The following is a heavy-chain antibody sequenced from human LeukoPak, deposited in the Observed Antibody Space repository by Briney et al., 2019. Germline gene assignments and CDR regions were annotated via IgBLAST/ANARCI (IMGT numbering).Heavy chain of an antibody. V-gene: IGHV1-2*06. CDR3: ASAYLVATGSHVDYFDY. CDR2: INPSSGDT. Sequence: GASVKVSCKASGYTFTGYYIHWVRQAPGQGLEWMGRINPSSGDTNYAQKFQGRVTLTRDTSISTVYMELSSLISEDTAVYYCASAYLVATGSHVDYFDYWGQGTLVTVSS. D-gene: IGHD5-12*01. J-gene: IGHJ4*02. CDR1: GYTFTGYY.